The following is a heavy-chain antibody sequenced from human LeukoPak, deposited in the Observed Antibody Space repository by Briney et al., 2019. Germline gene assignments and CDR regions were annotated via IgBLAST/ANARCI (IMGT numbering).Heavy chain of an antibody. CDR2: ISSSSSYI. J-gene: IGHJ4*02. CDR3: ARVHNYYDSSGYLDY. V-gene: IGHV3-21*01. CDR1: GFTFSSYS. D-gene: IGHD3-22*01. Sequence: GGSLRLSCAASGFTFSSYSMNWVRQAPGKGLEWVSSISSSSSYIYYADSVKGRFTISRGNAKNSLYLQMNSLRAEDTAVYYCARVHNYYDSSGYLDYWGQGTLVTVSS.